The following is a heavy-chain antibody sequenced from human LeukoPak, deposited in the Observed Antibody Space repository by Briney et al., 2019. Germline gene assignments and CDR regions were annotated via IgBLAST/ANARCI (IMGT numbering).Heavy chain of an antibody. CDR2: INPRGGST. Sequence: ASVKVSCKASGYTFTNYYMHWVRQAPGQGLEWTGIINPRGGSTSYAQKFQGRVTMTRDTSTSTVYMELSSLRSEDTAVYYCARDTCTNGVCYIPWGQGTLVTVSS. J-gene: IGHJ5*02. CDR3: ARDTCTNGVCYIP. V-gene: IGHV1-46*01. D-gene: IGHD2-8*01. CDR1: GYTFTNYY.